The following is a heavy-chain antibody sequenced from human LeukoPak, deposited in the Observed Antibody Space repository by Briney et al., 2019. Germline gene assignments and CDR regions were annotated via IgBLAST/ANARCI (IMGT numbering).Heavy chain of an antibody. CDR1: GGSFSGYF. V-gene: IGHV4-34*01. CDR3: ARDKGRITMVRGVFDY. CDR2: INHSGST. J-gene: IGHJ4*02. Sequence: PSETLSLTCAVYGGSFSGYFWSWIRQPPGKGLEWIREINHSGSTNYNPSLKSRVTISVDTSKNQFSLKLSSVTAADTAVYYCARDKGRITMVRGVFDYWGQGTLVTVSS. D-gene: IGHD3-10*01.